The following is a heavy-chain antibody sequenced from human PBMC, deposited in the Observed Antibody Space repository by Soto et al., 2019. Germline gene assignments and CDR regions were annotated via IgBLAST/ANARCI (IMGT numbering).Heavy chain of an antibody. J-gene: IGHJ4*02. Sequence: ASVKVSCKTPGYTFTRYNIHWVRQAPGQRLEWMGWIYIDDTKYAQNFQGRVTMTTDISTSTVYMELRSLRSDDTAVYYCARDRDWNLDYWGQGTPVTVSS. V-gene: IGHV1-18*01. CDR2: IYIDDT. CDR3: ARDRDWNLDY. D-gene: IGHD1-1*01. CDR1: GYTFTRYN.